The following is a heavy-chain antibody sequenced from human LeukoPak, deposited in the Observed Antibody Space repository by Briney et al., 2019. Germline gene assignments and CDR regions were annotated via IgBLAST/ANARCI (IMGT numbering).Heavy chain of an antibody. V-gene: IGHV4-61*02. Sequence: SETLSLTCTVSGGSISSGSYYWSWIRQPAGKGLEWIGRIYSSGSTNYNPSLKSRITMSVDTSKNQFSLKLSSVTAADTAVYYCARGGSYVWGSYRLKSWFDPWGQGTLVTVSS. D-gene: IGHD3-16*02. J-gene: IGHJ5*02. CDR1: GGSISSGSYY. CDR2: IYSSGST. CDR3: ARGGSYVWGSYRLKSWFDP.